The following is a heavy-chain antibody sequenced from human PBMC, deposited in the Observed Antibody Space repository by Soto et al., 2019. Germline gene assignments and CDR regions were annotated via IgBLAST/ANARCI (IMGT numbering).Heavy chain of an antibody. J-gene: IGHJ4*02. D-gene: IGHD6-13*01. V-gene: IGHV3-30-3*01. CDR2: ISYDGSNK. Sequence: GGSLRLSCAASGFTFSSYAMHWVRQAPGKGLEWVAVISYDGSNKYYADSVKGRFTISRDNSKNTLYLQMNSLRAEDTAVYYCARDSSWYGELYYWGQGTLVTVSS. CDR3: ARDSSWYGELYY. CDR1: GFTFSSYA.